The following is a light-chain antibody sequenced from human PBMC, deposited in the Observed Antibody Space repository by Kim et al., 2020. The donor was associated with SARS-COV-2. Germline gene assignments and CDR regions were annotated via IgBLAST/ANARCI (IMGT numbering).Light chain of an antibody. CDR2: GNN. CDR1: SLRTYD. J-gene: IGLJ2*01. V-gene: IGLV3-19*01. Sequence: VALGQTVRITCQGDSLRTYDASWYQQKPGQAPLLVIYGNNNRPSGIPDRFSGSSSGNTASLTITGAQAGDEADYYCKSRDSSGKVVFGGGTQLTVL. CDR3: KSRDSSGKVV.